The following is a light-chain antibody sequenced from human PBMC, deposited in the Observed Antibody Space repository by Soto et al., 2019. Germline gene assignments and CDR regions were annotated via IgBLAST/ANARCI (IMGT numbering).Light chain of an antibody. J-gene: IGKJ4*01. CDR2: RAS. V-gene: IGKV3-15*01. Sequence: IVMTQSPATLSVSPGERATLSCRASQNIYSNIAWYQQRPGQAPRLLIYRASTRATGVPARFSGSGSGTEFTLTISRLEPEDFAVYYCQQYDSSRLTFGGGTKVDIK. CDR1: QNIYSN. CDR3: QQYDSSRLT.